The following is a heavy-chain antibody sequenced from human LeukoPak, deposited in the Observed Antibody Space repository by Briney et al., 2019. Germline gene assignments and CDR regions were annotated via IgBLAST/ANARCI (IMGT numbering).Heavy chain of an antibody. CDR2: ISGSGRSGT. CDR1: GFTFSTYA. J-gene: IGHJ4*02. Sequence: GGSLRLSCVASGFTFSTYAMTWVRQAPGKGLEWVSVISGSGRSGTNYADSVKGRFTISRHNSKNTLYLQMNSLRAEDTAVYYCARDRRETYGSGSYYDYWGQGTLVTVSS. V-gene: IGHV3-23*01. D-gene: IGHD3-10*01. CDR3: ARDRRETYGSGSYYDY.